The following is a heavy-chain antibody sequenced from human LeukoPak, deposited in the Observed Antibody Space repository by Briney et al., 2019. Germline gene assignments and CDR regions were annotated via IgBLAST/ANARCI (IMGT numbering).Heavy chain of an antibody. CDR3: ARDKGEYYYDSSGYRDAFDI. Sequence: SVKVSCKASGGTFSSYAISWVRQAPGQGLEWMGGIIPTFGTANYAQKFQGRVTITADESTSTAYMELSSLRSEDTAVYYCARDKGEYYYDSSGYRDAFDIWGQGTMVTVSS. CDR2: IIPTFGTA. V-gene: IGHV1-69*13. J-gene: IGHJ3*02. D-gene: IGHD3-22*01. CDR1: GGTFSSYA.